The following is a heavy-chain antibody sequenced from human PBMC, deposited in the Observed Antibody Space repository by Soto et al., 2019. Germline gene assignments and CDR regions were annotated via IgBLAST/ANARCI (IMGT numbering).Heavy chain of an antibody. CDR2: IQSGGSI. J-gene: IGHJ6*03. V-gene: IGHV3-66*01. CDR3: ARDDGHYSGGICYWVPMDV. CDR1: GFTVSSKY. Sequence: EVQLVESGGGVVQPGGSLRLSCAASGFTVSSKYMSWVRQAPGKGLEWVAVIQSGGSIYYADSVKGRFAISRDSSKNTLYLQMNRLRVEGTALYYCARDDGHYSGGICYWVPMDVLGKGTTVPVSS. D-gene: IGHD2-15*01.